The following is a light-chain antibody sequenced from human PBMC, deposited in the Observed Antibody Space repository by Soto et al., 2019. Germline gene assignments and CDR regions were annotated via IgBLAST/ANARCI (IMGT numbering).Light chain of an antibody. Sequence: QSVLTQPPSVSGAPGQRVTISCTGSSSNIGAGYDVHWYQQLPETAPKLLIYGNNNRPSGVPDRFSGSKSGTSASLAITGLQAEDESDYYCQSYASSLSGWVFGGGTKLTVL. CDR1: SSNIGAGYD. V-gene: IGLV1-40*01. J-gene: IGLJ3*02. CDR2: GNN. CDR3: QSYASSLSGWV.